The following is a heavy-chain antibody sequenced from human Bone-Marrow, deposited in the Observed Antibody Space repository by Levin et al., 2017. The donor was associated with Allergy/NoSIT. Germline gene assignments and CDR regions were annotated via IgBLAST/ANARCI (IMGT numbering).Heavy chain of an antibody. J-gene: IGHJ4*02. Sequence: GASVKVSCKASGYTLTGYYIHWVRQAPGQGLEWVGWINPNGGVTTYAQRFQGRVTMTRDTSISTVYMELTRLTSDDTAVYYCARVGFPTGNSSGYYLGYWGQGTLVTVSS. CDR1: GYTLTGYY. D-gene: IGHD3-22*01. V-gene: IGHV1-2*02. CDR2: INPNGGVT. CDR3: ARVGFPTGNSSGYYLGY.